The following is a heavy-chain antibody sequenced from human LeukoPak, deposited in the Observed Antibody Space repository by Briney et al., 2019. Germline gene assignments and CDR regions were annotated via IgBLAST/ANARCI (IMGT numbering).Heavy chain of an antibody. Sequence: LTGGSLRLSCAVSGFTLSSYWMSWVRQAPGKGLEWVANIKQDGSEKYYVDSVKGRFTISRDNAKNSLYLQMNSLRDEDTAVYYCARAFGTGNHYHGMDVWGQGTTVTVSS. V-gene: IGHV3-7*01. CDR1: GFTLSSYW. CDR2: IKQDGSEK. J-gene: IGHJ6*02. CDR3: ARAFGTGNHYHGMDV. D-gene: IGHD3/OR15-3a*01.